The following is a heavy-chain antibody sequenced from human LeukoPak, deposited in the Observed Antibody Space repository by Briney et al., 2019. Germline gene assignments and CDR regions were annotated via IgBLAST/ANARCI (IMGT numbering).Heavy chain of an antibody. CDR2: ISYDGSNK. D-gene: IGHD1-26*01. V-gene: IGHV3-30*18. J-gene: IGHJ3*02. CDR3: AKGNIVGIRSFAFDI. Sequence: GGSLRLSCAASGFTVSNSYMSWVRQAPGKGLEWVAVISYDGSNKYYADSVKGRFTISRDNSKDTLYLQMNSLRAEDTAVYYCAKGNIVGIRSFAFDIWGQGTMVTVSS. CDR1: GFTVSNSY.